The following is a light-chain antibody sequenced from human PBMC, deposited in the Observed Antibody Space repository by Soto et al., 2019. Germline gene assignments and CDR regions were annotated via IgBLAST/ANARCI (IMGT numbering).Light chain of an antibody. CDR3: QQGYITPYT. CDR1: QSISSF. J-gene: IGKJ2*01. V-gene: IGKV1-39*01. CDR2: ASS. Sequence: DIQMTQSPSSLSVSVGDRGTITCRASQSISSFLNWYQQKPGKAPKLLIYASSNLQSGVPSXYSGSGSGTDFTLTINSLQPEDSATYYCQQGYITPYTFGQGTKVQIK.